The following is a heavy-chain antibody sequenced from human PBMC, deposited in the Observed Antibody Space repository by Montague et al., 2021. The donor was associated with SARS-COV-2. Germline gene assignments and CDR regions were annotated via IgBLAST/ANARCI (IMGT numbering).Heavy chain of an antibody. V-gene: IGHV4-4*02. J-gene: IGHJ4*02. CDR3: ARVASAGAGVDY. CDR1: GGSISSSHW. Sequence: ETLSLTCGVSGGSISSSHWWSWVRQPPGKGLEYIGEIYHSGSTXXNPSLKSRVTISIDKSKNQFSLRMRPVTAADTAVYYCARVASAGAGVDYWGQGTLVTVSS. D-gene: IGHD6-13*01. CDR2: IYHSGST.